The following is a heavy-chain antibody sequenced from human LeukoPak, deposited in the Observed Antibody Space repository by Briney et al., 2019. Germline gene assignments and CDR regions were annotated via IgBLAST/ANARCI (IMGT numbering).Heavy chain of an antibody. CDR1: GFTFSTYQ. D-gene: IGHD3-9*01. Sequence: GESLRLSCAASGFTFSTYQMNWVRQAPGKGLEWVSYISNSDNTRYYTDSVKGRFTISRDNAKNSLYLQMNNLRAEDTGVYYCARATGYLSYFDLWGRGTLVTVSS. CDR2: ISNSDNTR. CDR3: ARATGYLSYFDL. V-gene: IGHV3-48*03. J-gene: IGHJ2*01.